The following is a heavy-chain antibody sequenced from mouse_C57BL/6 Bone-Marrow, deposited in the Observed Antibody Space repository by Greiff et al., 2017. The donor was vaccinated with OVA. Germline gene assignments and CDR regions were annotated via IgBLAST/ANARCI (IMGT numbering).Heavy chain of an antibody. CDR3: ARPSLTIPWFAY. CDR2: INPNNGGT. CDR1: GYTFTDYY. J-gene: IGHJ3*01. D-gene: IGHD1-1*02. V-gene: IGHV1-26*01. Sequence: EVQLQQSGPELVKPGASVKISCKASGYTFTDYYMNWVKQSHGKSLEWIGDINPNNGGTSYNQKFKGKATLTVDKSSSTAYMELRSLTSEDSAVYYCARPSLTIPWFAYWGQGTLVTVSA.